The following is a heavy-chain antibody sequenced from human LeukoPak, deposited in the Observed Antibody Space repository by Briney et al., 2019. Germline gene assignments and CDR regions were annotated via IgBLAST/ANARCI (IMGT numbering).Heavy chain of an antibody. J-gene: IGHJ4*02. D-gene: IGHD5-12*01. CDR3: ARGGGYASPIGY. CDR2: IYHSGST. V-gene: IGHV4-59*01. CDR1: GGSISTYY. Sequence: PSETLSLTCTLSGGSISTYYWSWIRQPPGKGLEWIGYIYHSGSTNYNPSLKSRVTISVDTSKNQFSLRLSSVTAADTAVYYCARGGGYASPIGYWGQGALVTVSS.